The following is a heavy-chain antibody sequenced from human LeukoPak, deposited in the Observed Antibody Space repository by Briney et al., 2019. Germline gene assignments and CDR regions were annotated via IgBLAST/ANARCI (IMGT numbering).Heavy chain of an antibody. CDR3: ARHSDVIGAI. J-gene: IGHJ4*02. Sequence: PGESLKISCKASGYTFTHQWIGWVRQMSGSGLEWMGIIYPRDSDTIYSPPFQGHVTISADTSINAAYLEWSSLEASDTAIYYCARHSDVIGAIWGQGTLVTVSS. D-gene: IGHD3-10*01. V-gene: IGHV5-51*01. CDR1: GYTFTHQW. CDR2: IYPRDSDT.